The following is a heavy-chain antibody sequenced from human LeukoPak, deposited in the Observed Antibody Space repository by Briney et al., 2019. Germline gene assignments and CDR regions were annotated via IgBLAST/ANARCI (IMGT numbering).Heavy chain of an antibody. CDR3: AKGTTMIVVVTD. J-gene: IGHJ4*02. D-gene: IGHD3-22*01. V-gene: IGHV3-23*01. CDR1: GFTFSSRG. Sequence: GGSLRLSCAASGFTFSSRGMSWVRQAPGKGLEWVSSISGSGGSTYYADSVKGRFTISRDNSKNTLYLQMNSLRAEDTAVYYCAKGTTMIVVVTDWGQGTLVTVSS. CDR2: ISGSGGST.